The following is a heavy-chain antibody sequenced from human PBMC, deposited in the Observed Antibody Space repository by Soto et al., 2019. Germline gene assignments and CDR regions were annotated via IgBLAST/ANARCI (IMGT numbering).Heavy chain of an antibody. CDR2: ISAYNGNT. Sequence: ASVKVSCKASGYTFTSYGISWVRQAPGQGLEWMGWISAYNGNTNYAQKLQGRVTMTTDTSTSTAYMELRSLRSDDTVVYYCARGGDTIFGVVTYYYYGMDVWGQGTTVTVSS. V-gene: IGHV1-18*04. D-gene: IGHD3-3*01. CDR3: ARGGDTIFGVVTYYYYGMDV. CDR1: GYTFTSYG. J-gene: IGHJ6*02.